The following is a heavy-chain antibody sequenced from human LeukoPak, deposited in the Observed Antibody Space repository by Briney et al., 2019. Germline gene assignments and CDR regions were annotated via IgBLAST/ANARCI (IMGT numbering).Heavy chain of an antibody. CDR2: INWDGART. CDR1: GFSSDDYA. J-gene: IGHJ4*02. Sequence: GGSVRLSRAPSGFSSDDYAMHWVRQPPGKGLEWVSLINWDGARTYYTDSVKGRFTLSRDNKKNSLYLQMTSLRSEDTAFYYCAMSYYYHSSTKTAYFDSWGERTPVTVSS. V-gene: IGHV3-43D*03. D-gene: IGHD3-22*01. CDR3: AMSYYYHSSTKTAYFDS.